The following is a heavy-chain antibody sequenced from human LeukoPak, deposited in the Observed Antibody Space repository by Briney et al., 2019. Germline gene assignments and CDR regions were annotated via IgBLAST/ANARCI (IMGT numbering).Heavy chain of an antibody. CDR1: GFTFNW. D-gene: IGHD6-19*01. CDR3: AREAGTGDY. CDR2: IKKDGSGE. J-gene: IGHJ4*02. V-gene: IGHV3-7*01. Sequence: GGSLRLSCVVSGFTFNWMSWVRQAPGKGLEWVANIKKDGSGEYYVDSVKGRFTISRDNAKNSLYLQMNSLRAEDTAVYYCAREAGTGDYWGQGTLVTVSS.